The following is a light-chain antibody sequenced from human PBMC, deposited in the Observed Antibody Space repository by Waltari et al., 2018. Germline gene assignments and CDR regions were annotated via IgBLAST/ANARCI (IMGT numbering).Light chain of an antibody. Sequence: IQMTQSPSSVSASVGAGVTITCRASRDITTWLAWYQQKPGEAPKLLIYAASTLESGVPSRFSGGGSGTEFTLTISSLPPEDFATYYCQQADRFPLTFGGGTKVESK. CDR1: RDITTW. J-gene: IGKJ4*01. CDR3: QQADRFPLT. CDR2: AAS. V-gene: IGKV1-12*01.